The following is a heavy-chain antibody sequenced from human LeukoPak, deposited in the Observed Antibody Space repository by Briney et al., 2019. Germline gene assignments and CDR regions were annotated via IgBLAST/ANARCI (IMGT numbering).Heavy chain of an antibody. V-gene: IGHV4-34*01. D-gene: IGHD2-2*01. CDR3: ATRPILGYCSSTSCVDI. Sequence: PSETLSLTCAVYGGSFSGYYWSWIRQPPGKGLEWIGEINHSGSTNYNPSLKSRVTISVDRSKNQFSLKLSSVTAADTAVYYCATRPILGYCSSTSCVDIWGQGTMVTVSS. CDR2: INHSGST. J-gene: IGHJ3*02. CDR1: GGSFSGYY.